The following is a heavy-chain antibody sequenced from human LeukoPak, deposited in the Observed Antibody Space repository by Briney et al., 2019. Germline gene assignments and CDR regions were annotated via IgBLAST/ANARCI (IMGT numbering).Heavy chain of an antibody. CDR2: ISSEGRST. CDR3: ARDGGGAGNYCVDY. CDR1: GFTFNTYW. V-gene: IGHV3-74*01. D-gene: IGHD3-10*01. J-gene: IGHJ4*02. Sequence: GGSLRLSCEASGFTFNTYWMHWVRQAPGKGLIWVSRISSEGRSTTYADSVKGRVNVSRDNAKNTLYLHMNSLRVEDTAVYYCARDGGGAGNYCVDYWGQGTLVTVSS.